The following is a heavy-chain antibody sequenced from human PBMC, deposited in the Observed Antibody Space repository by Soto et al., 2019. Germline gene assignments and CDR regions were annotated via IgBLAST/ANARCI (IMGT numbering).Heavy chain of an antibody. D-gene: IGHD3-9*01. J-gene: IGHJ5*02. Sequence: GASVKVSCKASGYTFTGYYMHWVRQAPGQGLEWMGWINPNSGGTNYAQKFQGWVTMTRDTSISTAYMELRSLRSDDTAVYYCARVKHDDILTGPKFDPWGQGTLVTVSS. CDR1: GYTFTGYY. V-gene: IGHV1-2*04. CDR2: INPNSGGT. CDR3: ARVKHDDILTGPKFDP.